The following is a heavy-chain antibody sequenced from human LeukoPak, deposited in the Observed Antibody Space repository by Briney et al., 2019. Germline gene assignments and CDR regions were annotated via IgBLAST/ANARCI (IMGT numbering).Heavy chain of an antibody. CDR1: GFTFDDYA. D-gene: IGHD3-22*01. J-gene: IGHJ4*02. CDR2: ISWNSGSI. CDR3: AKVPTPYYYDSSGPLFDY. Sequence: GRSLRLSCAASGFTFDDYAMHWVRQAPVKDLEWVSGISWNSGSIGYADSVKGRFTISRDNAKNSLYLQMNSLRAEDTALYYCAKVPTPYYYDSSGPLFDYWGQGTLVTVSS. V-gene: IGHV3-9*01.